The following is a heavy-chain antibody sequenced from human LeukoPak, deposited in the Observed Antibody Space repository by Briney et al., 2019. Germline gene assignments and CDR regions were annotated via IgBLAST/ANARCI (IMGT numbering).Heavy chain of an antibody. D-gene: IGHD6-13*01. CDR3: ARITGIAAAGDY. Sequence: PGGSLRLSCAASGFTSSTYWMTWVRQAPGKGLEWVANIKHDGSEKYYVDSVKGRFAISRDNAKKSLYLELNSLRAEDTAVYYCARITGIAAAGDYWGQGTLVTVSS. V-gene: IGHV3-7*04. CDR1: GFTSSTYW. CDR2: IKHDGSEK. J-gene: IGHJ4*02.